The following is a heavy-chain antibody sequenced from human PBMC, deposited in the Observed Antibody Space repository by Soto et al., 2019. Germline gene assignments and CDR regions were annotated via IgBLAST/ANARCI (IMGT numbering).Heavy chain of an antibody. CDR1: GDTFTSDG. CDR2: ISAYNGNT. V-gene: IGHV1-18*01. CDR3: ARSGYGHYFDY. Sequence: GAAVKVTCKASGDTFTSDGISWVRQAPGQGLGWMGWISAYNGNTNYAQKLQGRVTMTTDTSTSTAYMELRSLRSDDTAVYYCARSGYGHYFDYWGQGTLVTVSS. D-gene: IGHD6-25*01. J-gene: IGHJ4*02.